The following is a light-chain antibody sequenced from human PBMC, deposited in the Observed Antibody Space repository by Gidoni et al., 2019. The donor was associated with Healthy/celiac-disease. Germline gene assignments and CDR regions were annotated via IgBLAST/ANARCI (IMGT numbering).Light chain of an antibody. Sequence: EIVLTQSPATLSLSPGERATLSCRASQSVSSYLAWYQQKPGQAPRLLIYDASNRATGIPARFSVSGSGTDFTLTIISLEPEDFAVYYCQQRSNWRYTFGQGTKLEIK. J-gene: IGKJ2*01. V-gene: IGKV3-11*01. CDR3: QQRSNWRYT. CDR2: DAS. CDR1: QSVSSY.